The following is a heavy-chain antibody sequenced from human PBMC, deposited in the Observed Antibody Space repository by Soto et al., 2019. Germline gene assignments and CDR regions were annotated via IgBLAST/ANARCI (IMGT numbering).Heavy chain of an antibody. CDR1: GYTFNTYG. J-gene: IGHJ5*02. V-gene: IGHV1-18*01. CDR3: ARDPHEFWTSYWCDP. Sequence: ASVKVSCKTSGYTFNTYGINWVRQAPGQGLELMGWISAYDGKTTYAEKFQGRVTLTTDTSTSTAYMELRSLRSDDTAIYYCARDPHEFWTSYWCDPWGQGTTCTVSA. CDR2: ISAYDGKT. D-gene: IGHD3-3*01.